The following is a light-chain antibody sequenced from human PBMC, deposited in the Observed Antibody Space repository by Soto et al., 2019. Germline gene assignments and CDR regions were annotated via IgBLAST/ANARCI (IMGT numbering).Light chain of an antibody. J-gene: IGKJ1*01. V-gene: IGKV3-15*01. CDR3: QQYNNWPRT. Sequence: EIVMTQSPATLSVSPGERATLSCRASQSVSSNLAWYQQKPGQAPSLLIYGASTRATGIPDRFSGSGSGTDFTLTISSLQSEDFAVYYCQQYNNWPRTFGQGTKVEIK. CDR1: QSVSSN. CDR2: GAS.